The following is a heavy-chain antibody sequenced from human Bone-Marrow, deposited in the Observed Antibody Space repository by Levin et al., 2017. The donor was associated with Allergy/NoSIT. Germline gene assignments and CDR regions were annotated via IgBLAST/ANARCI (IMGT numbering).Heavy chain of an antibody. D-gene: IGHD4-17*01. CDR1: GFTFSTYW. CDR2: IKQDGSEK. J-gene: IGHJ4*02. Sequence: GGSLRLSCAASGFTFSTYWMSWVRQAPGKGLEWVANIKQDGSEKYYVDSVKGRFTISRDNAKISLFLQMNNLRAEDTAVYYCARESPAYYGAGFDNWGQGTLVTVSS. CDR3: ARESPAYYGAGFDN. V-gene: IGHV3-7*01.